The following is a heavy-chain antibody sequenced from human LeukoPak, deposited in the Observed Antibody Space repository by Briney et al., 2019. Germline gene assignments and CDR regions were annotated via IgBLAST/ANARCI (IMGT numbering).Heavy chain of an antibody. CDR1: GFTFRNYD. Sequence: PGGSLRLSCAASGFTFRNYDMHWVRQASGKGLEWVSVIDTAGDRNYPVSVKGRFTISRENAKSSLYLQMNNLRAGDTAVYYCARGGSLYGASYYYYLDVWGKGPRVTVSS. J-gene: IGHJ6*03. D-gene: IGHD2/OR15-2a*01. V-gene: IGHV3-13*01. CDR3: ARGGSLYGASYYYYLDV. CDR2: IDTAGDR.